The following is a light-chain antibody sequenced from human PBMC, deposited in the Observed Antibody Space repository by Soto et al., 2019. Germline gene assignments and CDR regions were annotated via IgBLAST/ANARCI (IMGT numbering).Light chain of an antibody. V-gene: IGLV3-1*01. Sequence: SYELTQPPSVSVSPGQTASITCSGDKLERKYTAWYQQKSGQSPVLVIYEDRKRPSGIPERFSGSNSGNTATLTISGTQAVDEADYYCQAWDSSTAVFGGGTKLTVL. J-gene: IGLJ2*01. CDR1: KLERKY. CDR3: QAWDSSTAV. CDR2: EDR.